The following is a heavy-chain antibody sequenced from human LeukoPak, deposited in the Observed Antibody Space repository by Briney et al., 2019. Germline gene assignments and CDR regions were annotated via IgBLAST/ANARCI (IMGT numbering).Heavy chain of an antibody. V-gene: IGHV3-30*02. Sequence: GGSLRLSCAASGFTFSSYGMHWVRQAPGKGLEWVAFIRYDGSNKYYADSVKGRFTISRDNSKNTLYLQMNSLRAEDTAVCYCAKGEGYGSSPYYMDVWGKGTTVTISS. CDR1: GFTFSSYG. CDR2: IRYDGSNK. J-gene: IGHJ6*03. CDR3: AKGEGYGSSPYYMDV. D-gene: IGHD6-13*01.